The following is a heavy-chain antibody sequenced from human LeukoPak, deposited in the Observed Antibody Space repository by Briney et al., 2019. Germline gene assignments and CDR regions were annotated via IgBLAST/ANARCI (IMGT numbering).Heavy chain of an antibody. V-gene: IGHV3-23*01. CDR3: AKCNGGELLYDY. CDR2: VSGSGGST. D-gene: IGHD3-10*01. J-gene: IGHJ4*02. Sequence: PGGSLRLSCAASGFTFSSYAMSWVRQAPGKGREGVSAVSGSGGSTYYADSVKGRFTISRYNSKNTLYLQMNSLRAEDTAVYYCAKCNGGELLYDYWGQGTLVTVSS. CDR1: GFTFSSYA.